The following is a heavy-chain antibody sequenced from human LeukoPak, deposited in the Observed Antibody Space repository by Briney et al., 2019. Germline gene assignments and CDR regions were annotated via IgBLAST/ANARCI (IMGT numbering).Heavy chain of an antibody. D-gene: IGHD3-22*01. CDR1: GYTFTSYA. CDR2: INAGNGNT. Sequence: ASVKVSCKASGYTFTSYAMHWVRQAPGQRLEWMGWINAGNGNTKYSQKFQGRVTMTRDTSTSTVYMELSSLRSEDTAVYYCARITTGRPAEPFDYWGQGTLVTVSS. CDR3: ARITTGRPAEPFDY. V-gene: IGHV1-3*01. J-gene: IGHJ4*02.